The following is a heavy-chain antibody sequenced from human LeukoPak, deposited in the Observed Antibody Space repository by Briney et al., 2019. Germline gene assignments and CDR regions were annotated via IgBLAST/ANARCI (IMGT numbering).Heavy chain of an antibody. D-gene: IGHD5-18*01. J-gene: IGHJ6*03. V-gene: IGHV4-4*07. CDR1: GGSISSYY. Sequence: SETLSLTCTGSGGSISSYYWSWIRQPAGKGLEWIGRIYTSGSTNYNPSLKSRVTMSVDTSKNQFSLKLTSVTAADTAVYYCARGYSYGPYMDVWGKGTTVTVSS. CDR3: ARGYSYGPYMDV. CDR2: IYTSGST.